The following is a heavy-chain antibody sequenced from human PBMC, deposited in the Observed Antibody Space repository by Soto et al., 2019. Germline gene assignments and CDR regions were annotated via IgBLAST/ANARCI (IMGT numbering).Heavy chain of an antibody. CDR1: GYTFTGYY. CDR2: IIPIFGTA. D-gene: IGHD2-2*01. Sequence: SVKVSCKASGYTFTGYYMHWVRQAPGQGLEWMGGIIPIFGTANYAQKFQGRVTITADESTSTAYMELSSLRSEDTAVYYCARALVPAAMEYNWFDPWGQGTLVTVSS. CDR3: ARALVPAAMEYNWFDP. V-gene: IGHV1-69*13. J-gene: IGHJ5*02.